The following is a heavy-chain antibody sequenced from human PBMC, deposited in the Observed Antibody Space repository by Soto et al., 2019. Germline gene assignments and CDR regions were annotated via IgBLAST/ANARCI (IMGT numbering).Heavy chain of an antibody. CDR2: MSAGGTI. CDR3: AKEKSVMNSGYDAFDV. D-gene: IGHD5-12*01. J-gene: IGHJ3*01. V-gene: IGHV3-48*03. CDR1: GFSFISYE. Sequence: LRLSCAASGFSFISYEMDWVRQSPGKGLEWIAYMSAGGTIHYADSVKGRFTISRDNAKNSLYLEMNSLRAEDTAVYYCAKEKSVMNSGYDAFDVWGQGTMVTVSS.